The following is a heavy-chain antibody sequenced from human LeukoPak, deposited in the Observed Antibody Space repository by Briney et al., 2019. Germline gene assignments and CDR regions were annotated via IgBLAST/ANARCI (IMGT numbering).Heavy chain of an antibody. Sequence: SETLSLTCAVSGGSISSGGYSWSWIRQPPGKGLEWIGYIYHSGSTYYNPSLKSRVTLSVDRSKNQFSLKLSSVTAADTAVYYCAREVGYSNYHWFDPWGQGTLVTVSS. CDR1: GGSISSGGYS. CDR2: IYHSGST. J-gene: IGHJ5*02. V-gene: IGHV4-30-2*01. CDR3: AREVGYSNYHWFDP. D-gene: IGHD4-11*01.